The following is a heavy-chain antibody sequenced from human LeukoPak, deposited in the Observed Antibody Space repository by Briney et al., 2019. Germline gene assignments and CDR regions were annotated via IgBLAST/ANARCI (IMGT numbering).Heavy chain of an antibody. V-gene: IGHV4-59*01. CDR3: ARVEKEYDFWSGYYTGIGWFDP. CDR2: IYYSGST. Sequence: SETLSLTCTVSGGSISSYYWSWIRQPPGKGLEWIGYIYYSGSTNYNPPLKSRVTISVDTSKNQFSLKLSSVTAADTAVYYCARVEKEYDFWSGYYTGIGWFDPWGQGTLVTVSS. J-gene: IGHJ5*02. CDR1: GGSISSYY. D-gene: IGHD3-3*01.